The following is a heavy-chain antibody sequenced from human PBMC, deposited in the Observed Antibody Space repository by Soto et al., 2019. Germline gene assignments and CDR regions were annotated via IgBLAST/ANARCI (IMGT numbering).Heavy chain of an antibody. CDR1: GFTFSSYA. CDR2: ISGSGGST. Sequence: EVQLLESGGGLVQPGGSLRLSCAASGFTFSSYAMSWVRQAPGKGLEWVSAISGSGGSTYYADSVKGRFTISRDNSKNTLYLQMNSLRAEDTAVYYCAKDSSSSDYYYYGMDVWGQGTTVTVSS. D-gene: IGHD6-6*01. V-gene: IGHV3-23*01. CDR3: AKDSSSSDYYYYGMDV. J-gene: IGHJ6*02.